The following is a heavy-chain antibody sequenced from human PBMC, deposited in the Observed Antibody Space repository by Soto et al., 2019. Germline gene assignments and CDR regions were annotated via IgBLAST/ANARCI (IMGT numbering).Heavy chain of an antibody. CDR1: GFTFRSYV. CDR2: TSYDGSNN. V-gene: IGHV3-33*05. CDR3: ARWGTTGGLDV. J-gene: IGHJ4*02. D-gene: IGHD3-16*01. Sequence: QVQLVESGGGVVQPETSLRLSCVGSGFTFRSYVIHWVRQARGKGLEWVALTSYDGSNNFYGDSVKGRFTISRHNTRNTLELHMDSLRFEDTALYYCARWGTTGGLDVWGQGTLVSVSS.